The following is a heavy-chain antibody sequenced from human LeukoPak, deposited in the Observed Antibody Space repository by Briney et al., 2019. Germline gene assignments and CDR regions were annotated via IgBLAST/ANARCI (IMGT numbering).Heavy chain of an antibody. J-gene: IGHJ4*02. Sequence: ASVKVSCKPSGYTFTSDFIYWVPLEPGLGLEWMGMIYPRDGSTSYAQKFQGRVTVTRDTSTSTVHMELSGLRSEDTAVYYCARDQEGFDYWGQGTLVTVSS. CDR1: GYTFTSDF. V-gene: IGHV1-46*01. CDR2: IYPRDGST. CDR3: ARDQEGFDY.